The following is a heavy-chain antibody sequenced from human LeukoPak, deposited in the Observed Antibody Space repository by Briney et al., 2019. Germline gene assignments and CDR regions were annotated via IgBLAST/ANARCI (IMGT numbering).Heavy chain of an antibody. CDR1: GYTLTSYA. CDR2: INTGNGNT. Sequence: ASVKVSRKASGYTLTSYAIHWVRQAPGQRPEWMGWINTGNGNTKYSQKFQGRVTITRDTSANTAYMELSSLRFEDTAVYYCARGGSRMTTFFDYWGQGTLVTVSS. D-gene: IGHD4-11*01. CDR3: ARGGSRMTTFFDY. J-gene: IGHJ4*02. V-gene: IGHV1-3*04.